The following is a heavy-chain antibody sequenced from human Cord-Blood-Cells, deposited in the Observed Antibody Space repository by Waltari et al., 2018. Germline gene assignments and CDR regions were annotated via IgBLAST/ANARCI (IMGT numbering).Heavy chain of an antibody. CDR1: CFTFSSSW. CDR3: ASVDYGDY. CDR2: INSDGSST. J-gene: IGHJ4*02. V-gene: IGHV3-74*01. Sequence: EVQLVESGGGLVQPGGPLRLACEASCFTFSSSWMHWVRQAPGKGLVWVSRINSDGSSTSYADSVKGRFTISRDNAKNTLYLQMNSLRAEDTAVYYCASVDYGDYWGQGTLVTVSS.